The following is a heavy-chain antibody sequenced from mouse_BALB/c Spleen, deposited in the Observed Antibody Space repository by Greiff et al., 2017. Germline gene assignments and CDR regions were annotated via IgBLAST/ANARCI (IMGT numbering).Heavy chain of an antibody. CDR1: GYSITSGYY. J-gene: IGHJ2*01. CDR2: ISYDGSN. V-gene: IGHV3-6*02. D-gene: IGHD1-1*02. Sequence: EVQRVESGPGLVKPSQSLSLTCSVTGYSITSGYYWNWIRQFPGNKLEWMGYISYDGSNNYNPSLKNRISITRDTSKNQFFLKLNSVTTEDTATYYCARDEVGAGDYFDYWGQGTTLTVSS. CDR3: ARDEVGAGDYFDY.